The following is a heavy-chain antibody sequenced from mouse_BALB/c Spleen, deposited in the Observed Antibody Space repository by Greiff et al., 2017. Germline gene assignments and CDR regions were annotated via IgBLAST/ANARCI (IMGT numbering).Heavy chain of an antibody. J-gene: IGHJ3*01. V-gene: IGHV1S137*01. D-gene: IGHD2-3*01. Sequence: QVQLQQSGAELVKPGASVKISCKGSGYTFTDYAMHWVKQSHAKSLEWIGVISTYSGNTNYNQKFKGKATMTVDKSSSTAYMELARLTSEDSAIYYCAREGDGPWFAYWGQGTLVTVSA. CDR1: GYTFTDYA. CDR2: ISTYSGNT. CDR3: AREGDGPWFAY.